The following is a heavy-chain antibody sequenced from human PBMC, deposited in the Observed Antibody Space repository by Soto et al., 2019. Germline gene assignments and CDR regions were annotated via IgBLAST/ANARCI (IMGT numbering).Heavy chain of an antibody. V-gene: IGHV5-51*01. J-gene: IGHJ4*02. CDR1: GYSFIDYW. CDR3: ARDGLSSSSSFDD. Sequence: GESLKISCKASGYSFIDYWIGWVRQMPGKGLEWMGIIYPGDSDSRYYPSFQGQVTISVDKSISTAYLQWSSLKASDSAMYYCARDGLSSSSSFDDWGQGTLVTVSS. CDR2: IYPGDSDS. D-gene: IGHD6-6*01.